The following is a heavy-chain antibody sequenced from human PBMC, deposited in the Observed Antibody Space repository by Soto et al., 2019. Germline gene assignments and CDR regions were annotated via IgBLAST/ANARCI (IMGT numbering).Heavy chain of an antibody. V-gene: IGHV4-39*01. J-gene: IGHJ4*02. CDR2: VYIGSVYYSGST. CDR3: ARHYRSTSSRPGEVDY. Sequence: SETMSLTCTVSGDSVSCSAFYWCWIRQPPGKGLEWIGSVYIGSVYYSGSTYSNPSLKSRVTISVDTSKNQFSLKLISATAADTALYYCARHYRSTSSRPGEVDYWGQGTLVTVSS. CDR1: GDSVSCSAFY. D-gene: IGHD3-16*01.